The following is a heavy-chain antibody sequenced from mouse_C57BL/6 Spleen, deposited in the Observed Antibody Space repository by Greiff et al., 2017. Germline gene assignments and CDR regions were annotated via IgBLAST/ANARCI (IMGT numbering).Heavy chain of an antibody. CDR3: PTSLFLDYLTY. Sequence: QVQLQQPGAELVRPGSSVKLSCKASGYTFTSYWMHWVKQRPIQGLEWIGNIDPSDSETPYNQKFKDKATLPVDKSSSPAYMQLSSLTSEDSAVFYCPTSLFLDYLTYGAQATTPT. CDR2: IDPSDSET. CDR1: GYTFTSYW. D-gene: IGHD2-10*02. J-gene: IGHJ2*01. V-gene: IGHV1-52*01.